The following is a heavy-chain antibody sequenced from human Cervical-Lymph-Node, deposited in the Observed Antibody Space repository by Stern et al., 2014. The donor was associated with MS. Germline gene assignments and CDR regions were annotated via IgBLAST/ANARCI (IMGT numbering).Heavy chain of an antibody. CDR1: GGSFSGYY. CDR3: ARGRVATITDFDY. J-gene: IGHJ4*02. V-gene: IGHV4-34*01. CDR2: INNSGST. D-gene: IGHD5-24*01. Sequence: QVQLQQWGAGLLKPSETLSLTCAVYGGSFSGYYWSWIRQPPGKGLEWIGEINNSGSTNYNPSLKSRVTISVDTSKNHFSLKLSSVTAADTAVYYCARGRVATITDFDYWGQGTLVTVSS.